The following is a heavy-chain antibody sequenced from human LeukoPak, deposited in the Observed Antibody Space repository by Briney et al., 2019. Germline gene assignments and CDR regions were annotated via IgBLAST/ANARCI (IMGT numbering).Heavy chain of an antibody. Sequence: GGSLRLSCAASGFTFSTYAMIWVRQSPGKGLEWVSVIGGSGSYTYYADSVKGRFTISRDNSKDTLYLQMNSLRAEDTAVYYCARDWYDYWGQGTLVTVSS. CDR2: IGGSGSYT. CDR1: GFTFSTYA. D-gene: IGHD6-13*01. J-gene: IGHJ4*02. V-gene: IGHV3-23*01. CDR3: ARDWYDY.